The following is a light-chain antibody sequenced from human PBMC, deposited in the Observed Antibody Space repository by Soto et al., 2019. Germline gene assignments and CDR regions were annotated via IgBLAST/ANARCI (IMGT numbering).Light chain of an antibody. CDR3: QQYYSTPLT. CDR2: WAS. V-gene: IGKV4-1*01. J-gene: IGKJ3*01. CDR1: QTLLYNSNNKNY. Sequence: DIVMTQSPDSLAVSLGERATVNCKSSQTLLYNSNNKNYLAWYQQKPGQPPKLLIYWASTRESGVPDRFSGSGSGTDFTLTISRLQAEDVAVYYCQQYYSTPLTFGPVTKVGIK.